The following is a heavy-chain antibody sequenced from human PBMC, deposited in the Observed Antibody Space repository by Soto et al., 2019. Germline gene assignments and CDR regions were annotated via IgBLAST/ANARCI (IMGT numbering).Heavy chain of an antibody. V-gene: IGHV5-51*03. CDR2: IYPGGSDP. Sequence: EVQLVQSGAVVKKPGESLKISCKASGYTFTSYWIGWVRQMPGKGLEWMGIIYPGGSDPRYSPSFQGQVTISADKSISTAYLQWSSLKASDTAMYYCARSRSAPEFDDWGHGTLVTISS. J-gene: IGHJ4*01. CDR3: ARSRSAPEFDD. CDR1: GYTFTSYW.